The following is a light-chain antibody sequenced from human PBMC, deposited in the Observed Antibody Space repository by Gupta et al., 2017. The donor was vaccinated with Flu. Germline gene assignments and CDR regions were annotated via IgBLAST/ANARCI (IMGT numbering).Light chain of an antibody. Sequence: FVLTQSPGTLSLSPGERATLSCKASQSLSGNYLAWYQQRPGQAPRLLIYDASRRASGIPDRFSGSGSGTDFTLTINRREPEDFAVYYCQQYGSSPRSTFGPGTRVDIK. CDR1: QSLSGNY. J-gene: IGKJ3*01. CDR3: QQYGSSPRST. CDR2: DAS. V-gene: IGKV3-20*01.